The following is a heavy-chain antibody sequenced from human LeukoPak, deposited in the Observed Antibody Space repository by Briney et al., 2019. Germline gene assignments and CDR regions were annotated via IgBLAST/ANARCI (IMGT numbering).Heavy chain of an antibody. Sequence: GGSLRLSCAASGFTFSSYAMSWVRQAPGKGLEWVSAISGSGGSTYYADSVKGRFTISRDNSKNTLYLQMNSLRAEDTAVYYCAKGGRDYDILTGYYYPHPYYFDYWGQGTLVTVSS. CDR2: ISGSGGST. J-gene: IGHJ4*02. CDR1: GFTFSSYA. D-gene: IGHD3-9*01. V-gene: IGHV3-23*01. CDR3: AKGGRDYDILTGYYYPHPYYFDY.